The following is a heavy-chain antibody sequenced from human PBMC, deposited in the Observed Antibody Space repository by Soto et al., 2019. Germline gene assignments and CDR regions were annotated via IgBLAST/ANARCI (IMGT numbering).Heavy chain of an antibody. CDR3: ARVGGGYQLLHAFDI. V-gene: IGHV3-21*01. CDR1: GFTFSRYS. D-gene: IGHD2-2*01. CDR2: VSSSSSHI. Sequence: PGGSRRLSCAAAGFTFSRYSMNWVRQAPGKGLEWVSSVSSSSSHIYYADSVKGRFTISRDNAKNSLYLQMNSLRAEDTAVYYCARVGGGYQLLHAFDIWGQGTMVTVSS. J-gene: IGHJ3*02.